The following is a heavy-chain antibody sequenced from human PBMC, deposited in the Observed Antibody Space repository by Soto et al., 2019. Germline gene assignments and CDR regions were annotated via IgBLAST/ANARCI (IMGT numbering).Heavy chain of an antibody. CDR2: ISASGGGT. CDR3: AKEGSSSLYYYYYGMDV. J-gene: IGHJ6*02. V-gene: IGHV3-23*01. D-gene: IGHD6-6*01. CDR1: GFSFKMYA. Sequence: GGSLRLSCEASGFSFKMYAMSWVRQAPGKGLEWVSAISASGGGTFYAETVKGRLTISRDNSKNTLYLQMNSLRAEDTAVYYCAKEGSSSLYYYYYGMDVWGQGTTVTVYS.